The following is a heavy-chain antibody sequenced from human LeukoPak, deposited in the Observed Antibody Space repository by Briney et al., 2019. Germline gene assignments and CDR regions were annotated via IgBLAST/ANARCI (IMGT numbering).Heavy chain of an antibody. CDR2: ISGSGGST. CDR1: GFTFSSYA. D-gene: IGHD3-3*01. CDR3: ARGTTIFGVVIIWYYFDY. Sequence: GGSLRLSCAASGFTFSSYAMSWVRQAPGKGLEWVSAISGSGGSTYYADSVKGRFTISRDNSKNTLYLQMNSLRAEDTAVYYCARGTTIFGVVIIWYYFDYWGQGTLVTVSS. J-gene: IGHJ4*02. V-gene: IGHV3-23*01.